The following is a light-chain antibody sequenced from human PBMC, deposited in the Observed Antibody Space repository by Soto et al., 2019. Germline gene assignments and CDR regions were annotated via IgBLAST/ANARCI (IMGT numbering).Light chain of an antibody. CDR3: QQYNNWPHT. V-gene: IGKV3-15*01. J-gene: IGKJ2*01. CDR1: QSVSSK. Sequence: EIVMTQSPATLSVSPGDTVTLSCRASQSVSSKLAWFQQKPGQPPRLLFYGASTRATGIPARLSGSGSGTEFTLTISGLQSEDFAVYYCQQYNNWPHTFGQGTKLEIK. CDR2: GAS.